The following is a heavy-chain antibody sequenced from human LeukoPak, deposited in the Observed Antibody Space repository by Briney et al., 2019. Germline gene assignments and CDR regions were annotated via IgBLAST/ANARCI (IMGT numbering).Heavy chain of an antibody. CDR2: IYHSGST. D-gene: IGHD4-17*01. J-gene: IGHJ6*03. Sequence: PSETLSLTCTVSGGSISSGSCYGTWIRQPAGKGLEWIGSIYHSGSTYYNPSLKSRVTISVDTSKNQFSLKLSSVTAADTAVYYCARDGYGASGYYYYMDVWGKGTTVTVSS. CDR1: GGSISSGSCY. CDR3: ARDGYGASGYYYYMDV. V-gene: IGHV4-39*07.